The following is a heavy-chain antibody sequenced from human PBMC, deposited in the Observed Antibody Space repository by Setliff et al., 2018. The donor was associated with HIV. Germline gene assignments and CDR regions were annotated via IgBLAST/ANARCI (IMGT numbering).Heavy chain of an antibody. V-gene: IGHV1-2*02. CDR3: ARGGWDRWWFDP. D-gene: IGHD1-26*01. CDR1: GYTFTGYY. J-gene: IGHJ5*02. CDR2: INPNSGGT. Sequence: ASVKVSCKASGYTFTGYYMHWVRQAPGQGLEWMGWINPNSGGTNYEQKFQGRVTMTRDTSISTAYMELSRLRSDDTAVYYCARGGWDRWWFDPWGQGTLVTVSS.